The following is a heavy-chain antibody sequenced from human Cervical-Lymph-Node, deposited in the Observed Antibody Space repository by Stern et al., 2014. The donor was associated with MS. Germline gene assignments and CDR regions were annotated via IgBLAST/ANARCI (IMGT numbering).Heavy chain of an antibody. D-gene: IGHD1-1*01. CDR1: GFTLSAHS. CDR3: ARIVGGTVDLHYQNGMDV. Sequence: VQLVQSGGGLVKPGGSLRVSCAASGFTLSAHSMAWVRQAPGEGLEWVSSNSYDGMYKYYADSVKGRFSISRDNAKSSLYMEMNSLSVEDTAVYYCARIVGGTVDLHYQNGMDVWGQGTTVTVS. J-gene: IGHJ6*02. CDR2: NSYDGMYK. V-gene: IGHV3-21*01.